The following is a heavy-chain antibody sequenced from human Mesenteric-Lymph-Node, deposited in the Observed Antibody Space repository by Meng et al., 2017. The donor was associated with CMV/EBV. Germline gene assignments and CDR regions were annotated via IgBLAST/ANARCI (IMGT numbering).Heavy chain of an antibody. Sequence: GSLRLSCTVSGGSVSSGSYYWSWIRQPPGKGLEWIGYIYYSGSTNYNPSLKSRVTISVDTSKNQFSLKLSSVTAADTAVYYCATNYYDSSGYGYWGQGTLVTVSS. J-gene: IGHJ4*02. CDR2: IYYSGST. D-gene: IGHD3-22*01. V-gene: IGHV4-61*01. CDR1: GGSVSSGSYY. CDR3: ATNYYDSSGYGY.